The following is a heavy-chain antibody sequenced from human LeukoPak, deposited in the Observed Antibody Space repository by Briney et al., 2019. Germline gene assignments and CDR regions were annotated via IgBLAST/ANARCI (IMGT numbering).Heavy chain of an antibody. CDR3: AKDSPYLDY. J-gene: IGHJ4*02. CDR1: GFTFSSYG. CDR2: ISYDGSNK. Sequence: GGSLRLSCAASGFTFSSYGMHWVRQAPGKGLEWVAVISYDGSNKYYADSVKGRFTISRDNSKNTLYLQMNSLRAEDTAVYYCAKDSPYLDYWGQGTLVTVSS. V-gene: IGHV3-30*18.